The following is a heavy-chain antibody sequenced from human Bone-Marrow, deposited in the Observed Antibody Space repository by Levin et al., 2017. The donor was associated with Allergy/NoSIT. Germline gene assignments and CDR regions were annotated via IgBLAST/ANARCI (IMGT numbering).Heavy chain of an antibody. CDR2: ISYDGSNK. V-gene: IGHV3-30-3*01. Sequence: LSLPCAASGFTFRSSAMHWVRQAPGKGLEWVAVISYDGSNKYYADSVKGRFTISRDNSKNTLYLQMNSLRAEDTAVYYCARRRRWYYDFWSGYHYYYYYGMDVWGQGTTVTVSS. D-gene: IGHD3-3*01. J-gene: IGHJ6*02. CDR3: ARRRRWYYDFWSGYHYYYYYGMDV. CDR1: GFTFRSSA.